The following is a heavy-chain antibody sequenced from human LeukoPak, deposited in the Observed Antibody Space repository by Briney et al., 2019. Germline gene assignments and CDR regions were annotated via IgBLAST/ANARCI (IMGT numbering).Heavy chain of an antibody. Sequence: GGSLRLSCAASGFTFSSYAMSWVRQAPGKGLGWVSVISGSGGSTYYADSVKGRFTISRDNSKNTLYLQMNSLRAEDTAVYYCAKCPDVVPAAMILVYWGQGTLVTVSS. CDR2: ISGSGGST. CDR3: AKCPDVVPAAMILVY. CDR1: GFTFSSYA. D-gene: IGHD2-2*01. J-gene: IGHJ4*02. V-gene: IGHV3-23*01.